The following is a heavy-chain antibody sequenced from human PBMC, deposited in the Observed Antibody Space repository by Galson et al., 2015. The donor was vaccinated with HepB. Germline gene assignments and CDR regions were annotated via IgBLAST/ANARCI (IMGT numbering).Heavy chain of an antibody. D-gene: IGHD3-16*01. CDR2: IWYDGSNK. CDR1: GFTFSSYG. CDR3: ARDRGSYIWGTPDAFDI. Sequence: SLRLSCAASGFTFSSYGMHWVRQAPGKGLEWVAVIWYDGSNKYYADSVKGRFTISRDNSKNTLYLQMNSLRAEDTAVYYCARDRGSYIWGTPDAFDIWGQGTMVTVSS. V-gene: IGHV3-33*01. J-gene: IGHJ3*02.